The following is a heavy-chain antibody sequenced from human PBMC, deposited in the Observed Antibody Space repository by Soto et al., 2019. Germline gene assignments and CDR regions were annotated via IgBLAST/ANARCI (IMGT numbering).Heavy chain of an antibody. CDR1: GDSISSNNW. D-gene: IGHD5-18*01. Sequence: QVQLRESGPGLVKPSGTLSLTCAVSGDSISSNNWWSWVRQPPGKGLEWIGEIYHSGSTHYNPSLKSRVTISVDMSKNQFSLRLRSVTAADTAVYYCASWFGYSYAFNYWGQGTLVTVSS. CDR3: ASWFGYSYAFNY. CDR2: IYHSGST. J-gene: IGHJ4*02. V-gene: IGHV4-4*02.